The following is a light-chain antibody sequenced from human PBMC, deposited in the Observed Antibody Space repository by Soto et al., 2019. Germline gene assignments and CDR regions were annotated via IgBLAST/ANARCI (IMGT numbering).Light chain of an antibody. J-gene: IGKJ5*01. CDR2: DAS. CDR3: QQYNNWPIT. V-gene: IGKV1-33*01. Sequence: DIQMTPSPSSLSASVGDRVTITCQASQDISNYLNWYQQKPGKAPKLLIYDASNLETGVPARFSGSGSGTEFTLTISSLQSEDFAVYYCQQYNNWPITFGQGTRLEIK. CDR1: QDISNY.